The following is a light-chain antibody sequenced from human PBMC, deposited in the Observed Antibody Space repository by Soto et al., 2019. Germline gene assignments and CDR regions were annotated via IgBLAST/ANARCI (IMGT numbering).Light chain of an antibody. CDR1: QTVLYHSNNKNY. CDR3: MQGTRWPFT. V-gene: IGKV4-1*01. J-gene: IGKJ3*01. CDR2: WAS. Sequence: DIVMTQSPDSLAVSLGERTTINCKSSQTVLYHSNNKNYLAWYHQKPGQPPKLLIYWASTRESGVPARFSGSGSGTDFTLTISSLQAEDVGIYYCMQGTRWPFTFGPGTKVDIK.